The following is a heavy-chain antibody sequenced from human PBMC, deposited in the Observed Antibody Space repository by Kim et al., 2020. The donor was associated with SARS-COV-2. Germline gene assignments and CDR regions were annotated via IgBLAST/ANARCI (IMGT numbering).Heavy chain of an antibody. CDR1: GGSISSYY. Sequence: SETMSLTCTVSGGSISSYYWSWIRQPPGKGLEWIGYIYYSGSTNYNPSLKSRVTISVDTSKNQFSLKLSSVTAADTAVYYCARFSYDSSGYYRVFDYWGQGTLVTVSS. J-gene: IGHJ4*02. CDR3: ARFSYDSSGYYRVFDY. CDR2: IYYSGST. V-gene: IGHV4-59*13. D-gene: IGHD3-22*01.